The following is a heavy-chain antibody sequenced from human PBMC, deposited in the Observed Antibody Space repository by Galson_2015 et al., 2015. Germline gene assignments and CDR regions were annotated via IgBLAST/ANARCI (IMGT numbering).Heavy chain of an antibody. J-gene: IGHJ6*02. D-gene: IGHD6-19*01. CDR3: ARGFSSGWAGSYGMDV. V-gene: IGHV3-48*02. Sequence: SLRLSCAASGFTFSSYSMNWVRQAPGKELEWVSYISSSSSTIYYADSVKGRFTISRDNAKNSLYLQMNSLRDEDTAVYYCARGFSSGWAGSYGMDVWGQGTTVTVSS. CDR1: GFTFSSYS. CDR2: ISSSSSTI.